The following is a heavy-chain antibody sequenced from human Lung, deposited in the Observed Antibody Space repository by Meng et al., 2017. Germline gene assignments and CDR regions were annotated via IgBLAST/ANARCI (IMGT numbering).Heavy chain of an antibody. J-gene: IGHJ4*02. CDR1: GVSITSSTW. CDR3: ARFDISSSGRGDY. Sequence: ESGPGPVKPSGRLSLTCAVSGVSITSSTWWSWVGQTPGKGLEWFGEIVHSGSTNYNPPLESRVTISVDKSKNQFSLKVYSVTAADTATYYCARFDISSSGRGDYWGQGILVTVSS. V-gene: IGHV4-4*02. D-gene: IGHD1-26*01. CDR2: IVHSGST.